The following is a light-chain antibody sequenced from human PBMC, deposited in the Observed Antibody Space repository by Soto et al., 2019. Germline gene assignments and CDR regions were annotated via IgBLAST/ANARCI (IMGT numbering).Light chain of an antibody. J-gene: IGLJ1*01. CDR1: SSNIGSNT. Sequence: QSVLTQPPSASGTPGQRVTISCSGSSSNIGSNTVNWYQQLPGTAPKLLIYSNNQRPSGVPDRFSGSKSGTSASLAICGLQSEDEADYYCAAWDDRVYFFGTGTKVTVL. V-gene: IGLV1-44*01. CDR3: AAWDDRVYF. CDR2: SNN.